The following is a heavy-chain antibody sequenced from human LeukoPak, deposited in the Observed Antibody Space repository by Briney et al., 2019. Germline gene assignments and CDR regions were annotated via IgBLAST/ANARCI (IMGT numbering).Heavy chain of an antibody. CDR2: INHSGST. D-gene: IGHD3-22*01. V-gene: IGHV4-34*01. CDR3: ARGGTMIVRREGWFDP. Sequence: SETLSLTCAVYGGSFSGYYWSWIRQPPGKGLEWIGEINHSGSTNYNPSLKSRVTISVDTSKNQFSLKLSSVTAADTAVYYCARGGTMIVRREGWFDPWGQGTLVTVSS. J-gene: IGHJ5*02. CDR1: GGSFSGYY.